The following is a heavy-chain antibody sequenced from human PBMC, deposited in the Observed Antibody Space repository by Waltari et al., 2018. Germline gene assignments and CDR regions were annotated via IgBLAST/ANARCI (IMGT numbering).Heavy chain of an antibody. D-gene: IGHD2-15*01. Sequence: EVQLVESGGGLVQPGGSLRLSCAASGSTFSSYWMSWVRQAPGKGLEWVANIKQDGSEKYYVDSVKGRFTISRDNAKNSLYLQMNSLRAEDTAVYYCVASYYYMDVWGKGTTVTVSS. V-gene: IGHV3-7*01. CDR1: GSTFSSYW. J-gene: IGHJ6*03. CDR2: IKQDGSEK. CDR3: VASYYYMDV.